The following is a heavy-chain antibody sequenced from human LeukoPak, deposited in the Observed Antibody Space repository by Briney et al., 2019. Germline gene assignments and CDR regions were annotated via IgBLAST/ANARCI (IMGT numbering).Heavy chain of an antibody. Sequence: MASETLSLTCTVSGVSISSGGYYWSWIRQHPGKGLEWIGYIYYSGSTYYNPSLKSRVTISVDTSKNQCSLKLSSVTAADTAVYYCAREKKGYPAKSSGYDLYFDYWGQGTLVTVSS. CDR3: AREKKGYPAKSSGYDLYFDY. V-gene: IGHV4-31*03. CDR1: GVSISSGGYY. D-gene: IGHD5-12*01. CDR2: IYYSGST. J-gene: IGHJ4*02.